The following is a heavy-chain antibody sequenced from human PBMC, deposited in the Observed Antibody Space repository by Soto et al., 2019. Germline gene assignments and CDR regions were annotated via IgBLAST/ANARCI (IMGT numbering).Heavy chain of an antibody. Sequence: ASVKVSCKASGYTFSDFGINLLRQASGQGPEWMGWMNDKSGDTFFPQRFRGKFNITWDTSLSTAYMEVGSLTSHDKAMYYCARGNPFNYAGFDVWGQGTTVTVSS. CDR3: ARGNPFNYAGFDV. J-gene: IGHJ6*02. V-gene: IGHV1-8*01. D-gene: IGHD3-16*01. CDR1: GYTFSDFG. CDR2: MNDKSGDT.